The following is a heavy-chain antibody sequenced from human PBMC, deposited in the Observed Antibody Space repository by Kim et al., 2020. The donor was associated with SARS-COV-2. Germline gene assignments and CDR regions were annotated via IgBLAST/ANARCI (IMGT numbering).Heavy chain of an antibody. Sequence: SETLSLTCAVYGGSFSGYYWSWIRQPPGKGLEWIGEINHSGSTNYNPSLKSRVTISVDTSKNQFSLKLSSVTAADTAVYYCARGTWSGYYNYYYYYGMDV. CDR2: INHSGST. J-gene: IGHJ6*01. D-gene: IGHD3-3*01. CDR3: ARGTWSGYYNYYYYYGMDV. CDR1: GGSFSGYY. V-gene: IGHV4-34*01.